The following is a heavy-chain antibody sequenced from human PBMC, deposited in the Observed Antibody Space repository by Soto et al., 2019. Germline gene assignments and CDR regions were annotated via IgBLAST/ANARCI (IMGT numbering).Heavy chain of an antibody. V-gene: IGHV1-58*01. CDR3: AVLQMATRLEGFDY. J-gene: IGHJ4*02. CDR1: GFTFTSSA. CDR2: IVVGSGNT. D-gene: IGHD5-12*01. Sequence: ASVKVSCKASGFTFTSSAVQWVRQARGQRLEWIGWIVVGSGNTNYAQKFQERVTITRDMSTSTAYMELSSPRSEDTAVYYCAVLQMATRLEGFDYWGQGTLVTVSS.